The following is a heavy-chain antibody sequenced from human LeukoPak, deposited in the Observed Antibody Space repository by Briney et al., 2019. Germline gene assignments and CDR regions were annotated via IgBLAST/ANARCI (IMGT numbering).Heavy chain of an antibody. Sequence: PGGSLRLSCAASGFTFSSYAMSWVRQAPGKGLEWVANIKQDGSEKYYVDSVKGRFTISRDNAKNSLYLQMNSLRAEDTAVYYCATGFSSGWDYWGQGTLVTVSS. CDR1: GFTFSSYA. J-gene: IGHJ4*02. CDR3: ATGFSSGWDY. D-gene: IGHD6-19*01. CDR2: IKQDGSEK. V-gene: IGHV3-7*01.